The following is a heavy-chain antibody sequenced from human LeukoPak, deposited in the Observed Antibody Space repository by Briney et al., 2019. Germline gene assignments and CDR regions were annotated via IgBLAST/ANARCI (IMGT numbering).Heavy chain of an antibody. CDR1: GYTFTSYY. Sequence: ASVKFSCKASGYTFTSYYMHWVRQAPGQGLEWMGIINPSGGSTSYAQKFQGRVTMTRDTSTSTVYMELSSLRSEDTAVYYCARDHYYGSGSYYSPHFDYWGQGTLVTVSS. CDR2: INPSGGST. D-gene: IGHD3-10*01. V-gene: IGHV1-46*01. CDR3: ARDHYYGSGSYYSPHFDY. J-gene: IGHJ4*02.